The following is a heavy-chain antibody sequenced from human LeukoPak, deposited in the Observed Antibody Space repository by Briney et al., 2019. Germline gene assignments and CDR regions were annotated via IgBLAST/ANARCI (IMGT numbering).Heavy chain of an antibody. CDR2: IYSGGST. CDR3: AREPWVDYGDYNWFDP. Sequence: GGSLRLSCAASGLTVSSTYMSWVRQTPGKGLEWVSVIYSGGSTYYADSVKGRFTISRDNSKNTLYLQMNSLRAEDMAVYYCAREPWVDYGDYNWFDPWGQGTLVTVSS. J-gene: IGHJ5*02. CDR1: GLTVSSTY. V-gene: IGHV3-66*01. D-gene: IGHD4-17*01.